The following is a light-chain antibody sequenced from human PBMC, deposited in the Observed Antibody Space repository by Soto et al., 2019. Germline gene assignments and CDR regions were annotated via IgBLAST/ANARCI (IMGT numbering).Light chain of an antibody. CDR3: CSYAGSYTFVV. Sequence: QSALTQPASVSGSPGQSITISCTGTSNDVGYYNYVSWYQHHPGKAPKLMIYEVSNRPSGVSNRFSGSKSGNTASLTISGLQAEDEADYYCCSYAGSYTFVVFGGGTKLTVL. J-gene: IGLJ2*01. V-gene: IGLV2-14*01. CDR2: EVS. CDR1: SNDVGYYNY.